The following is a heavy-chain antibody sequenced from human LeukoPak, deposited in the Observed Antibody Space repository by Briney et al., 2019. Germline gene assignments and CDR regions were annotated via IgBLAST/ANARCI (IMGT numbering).Heavy chain of an antibody. CDR3: ARDSGYCSGGSCYSDY. J-gene: IGHJ4*02. CDR1: GFTFSSYA. D-gene: IGHD2-15*01. CDR2: ISSSSSTI. Sequence: GGSLRLSCAASGFTFSSYAMSWVRHAPGKGLEWVSYISSSSSTIYYADSVKGRFTISRDNAKNSLYLQMNSLRAEDTAVYYCARDSGYCSGGSCYSDYWGQGTLVTVSS. V-gene: IGHV3-48*01.